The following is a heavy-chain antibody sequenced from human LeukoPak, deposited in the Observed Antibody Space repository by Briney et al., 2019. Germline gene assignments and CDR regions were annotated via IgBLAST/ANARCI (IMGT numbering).Heavy chain of an antibody. CDR1: GFTFSSYS. CDR3: ARDFNFVRGWFDP. V-gene: IGHV3-48*04. J-gene: IGHJ5*02. D-gene: IGHD3-16*01. Sequence: GGSLRLSCAASGFTFSSYSMNWVRQAPGKGLEWVSYISSISSTIYYADSVKGRFTISRDNAKNSLYLQMNSLRAEDTAVYYCARDFNFVRGWFDPWGQGTLVTVSS. CDR2: ISSISSTI.